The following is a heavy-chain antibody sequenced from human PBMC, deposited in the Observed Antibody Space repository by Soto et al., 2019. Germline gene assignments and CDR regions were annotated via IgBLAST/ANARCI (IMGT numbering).Heavy chain of an antibody. CDR1: GGSISSSSYY. CDR2: IYYSGST. V-gene: IGHV4-39*01. D-gene: IGHD5-18*01. CDR3: ARQGYSYGSNWFDP. Sequence: PSETLSLTCTVSGGSISSSSYYWGWIRQPPGKGLEWIGIIYYSGSTYYNPSLKSRVTISVDTSKNQFSLKLSSVTAADTAVYYCARQGYSYGSNWFDPWGQGTLVTVSS. J-gene: IGHJ5*02.